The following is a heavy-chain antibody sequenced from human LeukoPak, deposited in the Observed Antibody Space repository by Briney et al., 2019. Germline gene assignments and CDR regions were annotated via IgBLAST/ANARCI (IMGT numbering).Heavy chain of an antibody. CDR3: ARQLNTLTPDDND. Sequence: SETLSLTRTVSGGSFRDGSYYWGWIRQPPGKGLEWIGSIYYSGSTYYNPSLRSRVTMSVDTSKNQFSLKLSSVTAADTAVYYCARQLNTLTPDDNDWGQGTLVTVSS. J-gene: IGHJ4*02. CDR2: IYYSGST. D-gene: IGHD4-17*01. V-gene: IGHV4-39*01. CDR1: GGSFRDGSYY.